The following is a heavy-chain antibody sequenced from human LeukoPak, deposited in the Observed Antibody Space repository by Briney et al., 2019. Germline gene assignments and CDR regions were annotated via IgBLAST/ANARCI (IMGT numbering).Heavy chain of an antibody. CDR2: ITNDGSAT. CDR1: GFTFSNYW. J-gene: IGHJ2*01. CDR3: ARDASPGYFDL. D-gene: IGHD2-15*01. V-gene: IGHV3-74*01. Sequence: GGSLRLSCAVSGFTFSNYWMHWVRQGPGEGPAWVSRITNDGSATGYADSVKGRFTISRDNAKNTLYLHMDSLSPEDTAVYYCARDASPGYFDLWGRGTLVTVSS.